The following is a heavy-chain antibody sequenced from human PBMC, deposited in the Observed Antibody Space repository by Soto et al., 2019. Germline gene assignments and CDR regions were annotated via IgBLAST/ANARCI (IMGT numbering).Heavy chain of an antibody. CDR3: ATRIGNIGWYWLDT. CDR1: GFTFISSA. D-gene: IGHD6-19*01. Sequence: TVKISCKASGFTFISSAVQWVRQARGQPLEWIGWIVLGNGNTNYAQKFQQRVTITRDMSTSTAYMEVRSLTSEDTAVYYCATRIGNIGWYWLDTWGQGTLVTVSS. V-gene: IGHV1-58*01. CDR2: IVLGNGNT. J-gene: IGHJ5*02.